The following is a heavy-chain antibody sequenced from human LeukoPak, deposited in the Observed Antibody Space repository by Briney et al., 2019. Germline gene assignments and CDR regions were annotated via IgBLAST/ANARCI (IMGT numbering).Heavy chain of an antibody. V-gene: IGHV1-2*02. CDR1: GYTFTGYY. J-gene: IGHJ4*02. D-gene: IGHD2-21*01. Sequence: ASVKVSCKASGYTFTGYYIHWVRQAPGQGLEWMGWINPNNDYTYYAQKFQGRVTLTRDTSISTVYMELSGLTSDDTALYYCAVAPGDYWGQGTLVFVSS. CDR3: AVAPGDY. CDR2: INPNNDYT.